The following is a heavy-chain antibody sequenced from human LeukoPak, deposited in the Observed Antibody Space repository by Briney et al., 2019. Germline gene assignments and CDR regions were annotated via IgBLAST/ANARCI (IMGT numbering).Heavy chain of an antibody. CDR2: ISYDGTNK. J-gene: IGHJ4*02. V-gene: IGHV3-30*18. Sequence: GGSLRLSCAASGFTFSNYDMHWVRQAPGKGLEWVAVISYDGTNKYYADSVKGRFTISRDNSKDTLHLQMNSLRAEDTAVYYCAKDDRGNEAPFDYWGQGTLVTVSS. CDR3: AKDDRGNEAPFDY. CDR1: GFTFSNYD.